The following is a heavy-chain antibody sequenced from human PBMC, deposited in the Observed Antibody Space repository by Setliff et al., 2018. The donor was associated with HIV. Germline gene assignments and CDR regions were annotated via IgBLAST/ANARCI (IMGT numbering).Heavy chain of an antibody. Sequence: GSLRLSCATSGFTFDDYPMSWFRQAPGKGLEWVSFIRTKNYGGTTEYAASVEGRFIISRDDSKGIAYLQMDSLKTEDTAVYYCSRGGRPTDEYVWFDPWGQGTLVTVSS. J-gene: IGHJ5*02. V-gene: IGHV3-49*03. CDR2: IRTKNYGGTT. CDR1: GFTFDDYP. CDR3: SRGGRPTDEYVWFDP. D-gene: IGHD4-17*01.